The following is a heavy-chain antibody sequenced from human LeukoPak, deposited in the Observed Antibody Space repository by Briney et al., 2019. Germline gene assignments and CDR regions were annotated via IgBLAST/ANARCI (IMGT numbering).Heavy chain of an antibody. J-gene: IGHJ6*03. D-gene: IGHD6-13*01. CDR2: IYSGGST. CDR3: ARLLIAAAGTWHYMDV. V-gene: IGHV3-66*04. Sequence: GGSLRLFCAASGFTVSSNYMSWVRQAPGKGLEWVSVIYSGGSTYYADSVKGRFTISRDNAKNSLYLQMNSLRAEDTAVYYCARLLIAAAGTWHYMDVWGKGTTVTVSS. CDR1: GFTVSSNY.